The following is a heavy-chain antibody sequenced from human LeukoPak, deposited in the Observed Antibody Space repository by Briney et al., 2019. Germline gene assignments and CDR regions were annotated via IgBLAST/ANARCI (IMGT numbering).Heavy chain of an antibody. Sequence: PGGSLRLSCIASGFVFSRDNMNWVRQAPGKGPEWVAHISETIYYADSVQGRFTISRDNAKNSLYLQMSNLRVDDTAMYYCVREVGRPKTFYFDSWGRGTPVTVSS. V-gene: IGHV3-48*04. D-gene: IGHD3-16*01. J-gene: IGHJ4*02. CDR3: VREVGRPKTFYFDS. CDR1: GFVFSRDN. CDR2: ISETI.